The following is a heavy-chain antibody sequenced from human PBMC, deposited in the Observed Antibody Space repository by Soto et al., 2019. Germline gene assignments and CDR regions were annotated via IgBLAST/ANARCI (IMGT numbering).Heavy chain of an antibody. D-gene: IGHD3-9*01. J-gene: IGHJ4*02. V-gene: IGHV4-30-4*01. Sequence: PSETLSLTCTVSGGSISSGDYYRSWIRQPPGKGLEWIGYIYYSGSTYYNPSLKSRVTISVDTSKNQFSLKLSSVTAADTAVYYCASAFRDDILTGYSSYFDYWGQGTLVTVSS. CDR1: GGSISSGDYY. CDR2: IYYSGST. CDR3: ASAFRDDILTGYSSYFDY.